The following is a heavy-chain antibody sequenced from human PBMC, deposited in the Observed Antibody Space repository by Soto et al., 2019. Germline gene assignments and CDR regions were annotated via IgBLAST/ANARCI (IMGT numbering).Heavy chain of an antibody. CDR3: ATGQQVRMADI. Sequence: GGSLRLSCAASEFTVSAYYMAWIRQAPGKGLEWISYINGDSRFTNYADSVKGRFTISRDNAKNSLYLQMNSLTVEDTAVYFCATGQQVRMADIWGQGTMVTVSS. V-gene: IGHV3-11*03. D-gene: IGHD6-13*01. CDR1: EFTVSAYY. J-gene: IGHJ3*02. CDR2: INGDSRFT.